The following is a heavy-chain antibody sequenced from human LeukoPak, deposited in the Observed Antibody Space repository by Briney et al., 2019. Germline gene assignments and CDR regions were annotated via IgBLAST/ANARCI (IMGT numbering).Heavy chain of an antibody. CDR3: ARGAKPYYFQH. Sequence: SETLSLTCTVSGGSISSYYWSWIRQPPGKGLEWIGYIYYSGSTNYNPSLKSRVTISVDTSKNQFSLKLSSVTAADTAVYYCARGAKPYYFQHWGQGTLVTVSS. CDR1: GGSISSYY. D-gene: IGHD3-16*01. V-gene: IGHV4-59*01. CDR2: IYYSGST. J-gene: IGHJ1*01.